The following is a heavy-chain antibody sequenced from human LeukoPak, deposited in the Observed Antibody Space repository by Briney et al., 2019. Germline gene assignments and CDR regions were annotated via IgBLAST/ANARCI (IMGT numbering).Heavy chain of an antibody. CDR3: ATGDRIVGATSRSFDY. CDR1: GFTFDDYG. D-gene: IGHD1-26*01. CDR2: INWNGGST. Sequence: GGSLRPSCAASGFTFDDYGMSWVRQAPGKGLEWVSGINWNGGSTGYADSVKGRFTISRDNAKNSLYLQMNSLRAEDTAVYYCATGDRIVGATSRSFDYWGQGTLVTVSS. J-gene: IGHJ4*02. V-gene: IGHV3-20*04.